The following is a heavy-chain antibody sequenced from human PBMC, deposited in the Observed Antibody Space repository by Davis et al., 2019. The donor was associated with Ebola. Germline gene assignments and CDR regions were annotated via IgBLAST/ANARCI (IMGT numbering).Heavy chain of an antibody. J-gene: IGHJ6*02. CDR1: GGSISSYY. CDR3: ARALVGAGDYYYGMDV. V-gene: IGHV4-59*01. D-gene: IGHD1-26*01. Sequence: MPSETLSLTCTVSGGSISSYYWSWIRQPPGKGLEWIGYIYYSGSTNYNPSLKSRDTISVDTSKNQFSLKLSSVTAADTAVYYCARALVGAGDYYYGMDVWGQGTTVTVSS. CDR2: IYYSGST.